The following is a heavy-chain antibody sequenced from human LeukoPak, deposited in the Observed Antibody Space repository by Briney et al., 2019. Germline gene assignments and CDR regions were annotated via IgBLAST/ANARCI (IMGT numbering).Heavy chain of an antibody. J-gene: IGHJ5*02. CDR3: ATVDSLGNWFDP. Sequence: ASVKVSCKASGGTFSSYAISWVRQAPGQGLEWMGGIIPIFGTANYAQKFQGRVTITADESTSTAYMELSSLRSEDTAVYYCATVDSLGNWFDPWGQGTLVTVSS. V-gene: IGHV1-69*13. CDR1: GGTFSSYA. CDR2: IIPIFGTA. D-gene: IGHD7-27*01.